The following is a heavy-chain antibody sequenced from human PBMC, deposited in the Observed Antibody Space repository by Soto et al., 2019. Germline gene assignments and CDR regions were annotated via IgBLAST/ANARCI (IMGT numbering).Heavy chain of an antibody. J-gene: IGHJ4*02. CDR1: GFPFSSYA. CDR3: ARDESYDFWSGYSTFDY. CDR2: ISYDGSNK. D-gene: IGHD3-3*01. Sequence: QVQLVESGGGVVQPGRSLRLSCAASGFPFSSYAMHWVRQAPGKGLEWVAVISYDGSNKYYADSVKGRFTISRDNSKNTLYLQMNSLRAEDTAVYYCARDESYDFWSGYSTFDYWGQGTLVTVSS. V-gene: IGHV3-30-3*01.